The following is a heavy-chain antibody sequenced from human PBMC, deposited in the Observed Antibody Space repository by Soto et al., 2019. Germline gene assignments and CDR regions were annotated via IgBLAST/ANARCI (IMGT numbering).Heavy chain of an antibody. CDR1: GYTFTGYY. Sequence: ASVKVSCKASGYTFTGYYMHWVRQAPGQGLEWMGWINPNSGGTNYAQKFQGWVTMTRDTSISTAYMELSRLRSDDTAVYYCARDKKTVPGSSSDAFDIWGQGTMVTVSS. CDR3: ARDKKTVPGSSSDAFDI. J-gene: IGHJ3*02. D-gene: IGHD6-6*01. V-gene: IGHV1-2*04. CDR2: INPNSGGT.